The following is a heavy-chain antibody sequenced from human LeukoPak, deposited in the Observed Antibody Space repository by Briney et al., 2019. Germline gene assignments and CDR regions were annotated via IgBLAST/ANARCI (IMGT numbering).Heavy chain of an antibody. CDR3: ARWYCGGGSCYSYYYGMDV. J-gene: IGHJ6*02. V-gene: IGHV1-18*01. CDR2: ISAYNGNT. Sequence: GASVKVSCKASGYTFTSYGISWVRQAPGQGLEWMGWISAYNGNTKYVQKLQGGVTMTTDSSTSTAYMELRSLTSDDTAVYYCARWYCGGGSCYSYYYGMDVWGQGTTVTVSS. CDR1: GYTFTSYG. D-gene: IGHD2-15*01.